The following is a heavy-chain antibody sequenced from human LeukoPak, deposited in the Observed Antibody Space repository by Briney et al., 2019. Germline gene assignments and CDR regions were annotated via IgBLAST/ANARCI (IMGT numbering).Heavy chain of an antibody. CDR3: ARMVGAKPAAFDI. J-gene: IGHJ3*02. Sequence: PGGSLRLSCAASGFTFSSDWMSWVRQAPGKGLEWVANIKQDGSEKYYVDSVKGRFTISRDNAKNSLYLQMNSLRAEDTAVYYCARMVGAKPAAFDIWGQGTMVTASS. CDR1: GFTFSSDW. CDR2: IKQDGSEK. V-gene: IGHV3-7*01. D-gene: IGHD1-26*01.